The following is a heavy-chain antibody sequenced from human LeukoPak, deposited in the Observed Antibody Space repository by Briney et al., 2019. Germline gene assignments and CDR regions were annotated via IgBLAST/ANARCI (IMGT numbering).Heavy chain of an antibody. J-gene: IGHJ4*02. D-gene: IGHD3/OR15-3a*01. CDR1: GITLSNYG. Sequence: PGGSLRLSCAVPGITLSNYGMSWIRQAPGKGLEWVAGISGSGGSTNYADSVKGRFTISRHNPKNTLYLQMNSLRAEDTAVYFCAKRGVVIRVILVGFHKEAYYFESWGQGALVTVSS. CDR3: AKRGVVIRVILVGFHKEAYYFES. V-gene: IGHV3-23*01. CDR2: ISGSGGST.